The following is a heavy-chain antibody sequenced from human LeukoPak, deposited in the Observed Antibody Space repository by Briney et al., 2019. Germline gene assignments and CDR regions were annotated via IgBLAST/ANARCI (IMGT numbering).Heavy chain of an antibody. D-gene: IGHD2-15*01. J-gene: IGHJ5*02. Sequence: GGSLRLSCTASGFTFSSYSMNWVRQAPGKVLEWVSSISTSSSYIYYADSVKGRFTISRDNARNSLYLQMNTLRAEDTAVYSCARGADGVSSNSRGWFDPWGQGTLVTVSS. CDR1: GFTFSSYS. CDR3: ARGADGVSSNSRGWFDP. CDR2: ISTSSSYI. V-gene: IGHV3-21*01.